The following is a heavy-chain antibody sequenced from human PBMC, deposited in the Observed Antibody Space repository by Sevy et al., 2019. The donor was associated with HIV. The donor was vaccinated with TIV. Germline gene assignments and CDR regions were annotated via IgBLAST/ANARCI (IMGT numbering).Heavy chain of an antibody. V-gene: IGHV1-69*13. CDR1: GGTFSSYA. J-gene: IGHJ4*02. D-gene: IGHD2-21*02. CDR2: IIPIFGTA. Sequence: ASVKVSCKASGGTFSSYAISWVRQAPGQGLEWMGGIIPIFGTANYAQTFQGRVTITADESTSTAYMELSSLRSEDTAVYYCARARGTVVTRHFDYWGQGTLVTVSS. CDR3: ARARGTVVTRHFDY.